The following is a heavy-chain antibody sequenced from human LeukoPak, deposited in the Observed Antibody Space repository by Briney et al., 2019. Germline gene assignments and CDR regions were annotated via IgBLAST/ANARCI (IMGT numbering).Heavy chain of an antibody. V-gene: IGHV3-23*01. CDR2: ISGSGGST. D-gene: IGHD3-3*01. Sequence: GGSLRLSCAASGFTFSSYAMSWVRHAPGKWLEWVSAISGSGGSTYYADSVKGRVTISRDNSKNTLSLQMNSLRAEDTAVYYCAKDFPFFGVVSFFDYWGQGTLVTVSS. J-gene: IGHJ4*02. CDR1: GFTFSSYA. CDR3: AKDFPFFGVVSFFDY.